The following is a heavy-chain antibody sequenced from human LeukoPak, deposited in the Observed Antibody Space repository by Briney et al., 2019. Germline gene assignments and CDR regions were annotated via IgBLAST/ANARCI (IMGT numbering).Heavy chain of an antibody. CDR3: ATPGFGSSWSFDY. CDR2: INPNSGGT. CDR1: GYTFTGYY. V-gene: IGHV1-2*02. D-gene: IGHD6-13*01. Sequence: ASMKVSCKASGYTFTGYYMHWVRQAPGQGLEWMGWINPNSGGTNYAQKFQGRVTMTRDTSISTAYMELSRLRSDDTAVYYCATPGFGSSWSFDYWGQGTLVTVSS. J-gene: IGHJ4*02.